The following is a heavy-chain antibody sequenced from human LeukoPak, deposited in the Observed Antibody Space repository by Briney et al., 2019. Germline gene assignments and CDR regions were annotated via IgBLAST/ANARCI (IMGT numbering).Heavy chain of an antibody. V-gene: IGHV3-74*01. CDR1: GFTFSSYW. J-gene: IGHJ4*02. CDR3: AKQNIVSGWYIFDY. CDR2: INSDGSST. D-gene: IGHD6-19*01. Sequence: GGSLRLSCAASGFTFSSYWMHWVRQAPGKGLVWVSRINSDGSSTSYADSVKGRFTISRDNAKNTLYLQMNSLRAEDTALYYCAKQNIVSGWYIFDYWGQGTLVTVSS.